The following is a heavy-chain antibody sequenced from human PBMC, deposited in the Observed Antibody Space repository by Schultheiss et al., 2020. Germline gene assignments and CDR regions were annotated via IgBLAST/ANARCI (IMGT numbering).Heavy chain of an antibody. CDR1: GFTFSSYW. CDR3: ARDVVGATSDY. J-gene: IGHJ4*02. CDR2: ISSSSSYI. Sequence: GGSLRLSCAASGFTFSSYWMSWVRQAPGKGLEWVSYISSSSSYIYYADSVKGRFTISRDNAKNSLYLQMNSLRAEDTAVYYCARDVVGATSDYWGQGTLVTVSS. D-gene: IGHD1-26*01. V-gene: IGHV3-21*05.